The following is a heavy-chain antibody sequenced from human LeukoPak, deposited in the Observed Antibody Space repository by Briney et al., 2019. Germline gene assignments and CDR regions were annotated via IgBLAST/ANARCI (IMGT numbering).Heavy chain of an antibody. CDR3: AREDYGDSPRAFDI. V-gene: IGHV4-38-2*02. Sequence: SETLSLTCTVSGYSISSGYYWGWIRQPPGKGLEWIGYIYYSGSTNYNPSLKSRVTISVDTSKNQFSLKLSSVTAADTAVYYCAREDYGDSPRAFDIWGQGTMVTVSS. J-gene: IGHJ3*02. D-gene: IGHD4-17*01. CDR1: GYSISSGYY. CDR2: IYYSGST.